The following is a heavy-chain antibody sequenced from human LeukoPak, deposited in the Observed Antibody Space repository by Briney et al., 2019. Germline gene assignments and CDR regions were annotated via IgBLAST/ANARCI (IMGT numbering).Heavy chain of an antibody. CDR2: ISGSGGST. CDR1: GFTFSSYA. V-gene: IGHV3-23*01. J-gene: IGHJ4*02. Sequence: GGSLRLSCAASGFTFSSYAMSWVRQAPGKGLEWVSAISGSGGSTYYADSVKGRFTISRDNSKNTLYLQMNSLRAEDTAVYYCAKSLDYDSSGYGTRDYWGQGTLVTVSS. CDR3: AKSLDYDSSGYGTRDY. D-gene: IGHD3-22*01.